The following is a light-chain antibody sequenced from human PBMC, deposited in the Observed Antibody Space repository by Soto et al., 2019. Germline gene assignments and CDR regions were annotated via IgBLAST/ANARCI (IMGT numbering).Light chain of an antibody. V-gene: IGKV1-39*01. CDR1: QSINSY. CDR2: AAS. CDR3: QQSYSTPIT. J-gene: IGKJ5*01. Sequence: DIQMTQSPSSLSASVGDRVTITCRTSQSINSYLNWYQQKPGKAPKLLIYAASSLQTGVPSRFRGSGCGTDFTLTISSPQPEDFATYYCQQSYSTPITFGQGTRLEI.